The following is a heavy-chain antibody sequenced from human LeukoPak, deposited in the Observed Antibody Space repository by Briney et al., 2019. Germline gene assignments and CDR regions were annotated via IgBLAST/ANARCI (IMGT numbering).Heavy chain of an antibody. CDR2: ISGSGDSI. J-gene: IGHJ4*02. CDR3: AKADSSGYYYAGFDY. CDR1: GFTFSSYA. D-gene: IGHD3-22*01. Sequence: TGGSLRLSCAASGFTFSSYAMSWVRQAPGKGLEWVSGISGSGDSIYYADSVKGRFTIPRDTSKNTLYLQMNSPRAEDTAVYYCAKADSSGYYYAGFDYWGQGTLVTVSS. V-gene: IGHV3-23*01.